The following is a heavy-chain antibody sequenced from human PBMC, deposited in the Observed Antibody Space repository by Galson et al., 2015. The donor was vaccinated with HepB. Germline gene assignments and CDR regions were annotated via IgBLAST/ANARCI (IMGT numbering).Heavy chain of an antibody. J-gene: IGHJ5*02. D-gene: IGHD6-19*01. CDR3: ARDWGIAVSGTWWFDP. CDR1: KFTFRNYN. Sequence: SLRLSCAASKFTFRNYNMNWVRQTPGKGLEWVAVISYNSDNIYYADSVKGRFTISRDNAKNSLYLQMNSLRAEDTAVYYCARDWGIAVSGTWWFDPWGQGTLVTVSS. V-gene: IGHV3-21*06. CDR2: ISYNSDNI.